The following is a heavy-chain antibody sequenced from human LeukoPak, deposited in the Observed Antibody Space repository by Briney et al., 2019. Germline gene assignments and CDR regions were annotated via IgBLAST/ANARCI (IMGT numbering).Heavy chain of an antibody. J-gene: IGHJ3*02. CDR2: VRGDGSVD. D-gene: IGHD3-22*01. V-gene: IGHV3-7*01. Sequence: PGGSLTLSCAASGFTFSKYWMTWVRQAPGNGLEWVGNVRGDGSVDYLLRHVKGRFTISRDKVKNSLSLEMNNLRADDTAVYYCSRDANYYDSSRNYFDAFDIWGQGTMVTVSS. CDR1: GFTFSKYW. CDR3: SRDANYYDSSRNYFDAFDI.